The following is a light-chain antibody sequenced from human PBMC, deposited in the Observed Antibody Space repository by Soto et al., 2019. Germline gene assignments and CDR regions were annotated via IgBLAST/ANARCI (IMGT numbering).Light chain of an antibody. CDR2: GNN. CDR3: QSYDSSLSSLYV. J-gene: IGLJ1*01. Sequence: QSILTQPPSVSGAPGQRVTISCTGSNSNIGAGYDVHWYQQLPGTAPKLLIYGNNKRPSGVPDRFSGSKSGTSASLAITGLQAEDEADYYCQSYDSSLSSLYVFGTGTKLTVL. V-gene: IGLV1-40*01. CDR1: NSNIGAGYD.